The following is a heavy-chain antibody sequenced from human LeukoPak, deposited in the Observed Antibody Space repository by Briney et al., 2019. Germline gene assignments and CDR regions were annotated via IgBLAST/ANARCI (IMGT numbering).Heavy chain of an antibody. D-gene: IGHD1-1*01. V-gene: IGHV3-23*01. CDR2: ISGSGGST. Sequence: GGSLRLSCAGSGFSFSSHGMNWVRQAPGKGLEWVSAISGSGGSTYYADSVKGRFTISRDNSKNTLYLQMNSLRAEDTAVYYCAKDPNWDDFYDWGQGTLVTVSS. CDR1: GFSFSSHG. CDR3: AKDPNWDDFYD. J-gene: IGHJ4*02.